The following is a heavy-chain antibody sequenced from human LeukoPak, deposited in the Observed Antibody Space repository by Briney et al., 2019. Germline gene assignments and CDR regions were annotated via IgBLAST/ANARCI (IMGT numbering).Heavy chain of an antibody. V-gene: IGHV3-74*01. CDR1: GFTFSSYW. CDR3: VRGGESTWS. D-gene: IGHD2-15*01. Sequence: SGGSLRLSCVVSGFTFSSYWMAWVRQAPGKGPVWVSRINNDGSGTTYADSVKGRFTISRDDAKNTLYLQMNSLRAEDTAVYYCVRGGESTWSWGQGTLVTVSS. CDR2: INNDGSGT. J-gene: IGHJ5*02.